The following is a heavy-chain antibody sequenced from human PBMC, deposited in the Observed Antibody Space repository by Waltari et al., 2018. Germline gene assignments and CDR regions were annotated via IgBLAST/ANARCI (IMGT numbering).Heavy chain of an antibody. CDR2: IRYDGSNE. Sequence: VQLVESGGGVVQPGGSLRLSCAASGFIFSKYAMHWVRQAPGKGLEWSSFIRYDGSNEYYADSVKGRFTISRDNSKNTLYLQMNSLRAEDTAVYYCAKGKIGQQLVRDFDYWGQGTLVTVSS. J-gene: IGHJ4*02. CDR3: AKGKIGQQLVRDFDY. D-gene: IGHD6-13*01. V-gene: IGHV3-30*02. CDR1: GFIFSKYA.